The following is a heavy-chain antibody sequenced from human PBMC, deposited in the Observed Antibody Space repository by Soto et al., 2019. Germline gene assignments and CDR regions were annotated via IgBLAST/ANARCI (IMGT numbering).Heavy chain of an antibody. J-gene: IGHJ4*02. CDR3: ARDDDYPDNGFDY. CDR2: ILNDASGH. D-gene: IGHD4-17*01. CDR1: GFTFSRHG. V-gene: IGHV3-33*01. Sequence: GGSLRLSCAASGFTFSRHGMHWVRQTPGKGLEWLAVILNDASGHWYADSVKGRFTISRDNFENTLYLQMNGLRLEDTAMYYCARDDDYPDNGFDYWGQGT.